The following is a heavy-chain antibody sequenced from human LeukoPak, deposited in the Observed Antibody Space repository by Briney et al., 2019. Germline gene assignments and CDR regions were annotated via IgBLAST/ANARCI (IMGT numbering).Heavy chain of an antibody. CDR1: GFTFSSYE. J-gene: IGHJ4*02. CDR3: ATLWFGELLGDY. CDR2: ISSSGSII. Sequence: GGSLRLSCAASGFTFSSYEMNWVRQAPGKGLEWVSYISSSGSIIYYADSVKGRFTISRDNAKNSLYLQMNSLRAEDTAVYYCATLWFGELLGDYWGQGTLVTVSS. V-gene: IGHV3-48*03. D-gene: IGHD3-10*01.